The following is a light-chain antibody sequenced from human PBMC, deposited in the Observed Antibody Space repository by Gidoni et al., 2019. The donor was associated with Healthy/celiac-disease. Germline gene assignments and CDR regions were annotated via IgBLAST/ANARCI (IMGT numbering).Light chain of an antibody. Sequence: AIRMTQSPSSFSASTGDRVSITCRASQGINTYLAWYQQKPGKAPKLLIYAASTLQSGVPSRFSGSGSGTNFTLTIGCLQSEDFATYYCQQYSGFPYTFGQGTKLEIK. CDR3: QQYSGFPYT. CDR2: AAS. CDR1: QGINTY. V-gene: IGKV1-8*01. J-gene: IGKJ2*01.